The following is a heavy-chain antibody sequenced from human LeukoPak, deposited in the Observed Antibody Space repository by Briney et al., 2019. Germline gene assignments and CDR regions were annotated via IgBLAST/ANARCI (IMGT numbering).Heavy chain of an antibody. J-gene: IGHJ4*02. Sequence: SETLSLTCSVSGASISSYYWSWIRQPPGKGLEGIGHIFYNGNTDYNPSLKSRVTISLDTSRRHFSLKLSSVTAADTAVYYCARGGYCSGGSCHLVYWGQGTLVTVSS. D-gene: IGHD2-15*01. V-gene: IGHV4-59*01. CDR2: IFYNGNT. CDR3: ARGGYCSGGSCHLVY. CDR1: GASISSYY.